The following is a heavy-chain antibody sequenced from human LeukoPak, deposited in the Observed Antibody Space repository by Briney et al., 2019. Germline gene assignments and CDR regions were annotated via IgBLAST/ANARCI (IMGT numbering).Heavy chain of an antibody. CDR1: RGTFSSYA. CDR2: IIPILGIA. V-gene: IGHV1-69*04. D-gene: IGHD2-15*01. Sequence: ASVKVSCKASRGTFSSYAISWVRQAPGQGLEWMGRIIPILGIANYAQKFQGRVTITADKSTSTAYMELSSLRSEDTAVYYCARDPVGYCSGGSCPDAFDIWGQGTMVTVSS. CDR3: ARDPVGYCSGGSCPDAFDI. J-gene: IGHJ3*02.